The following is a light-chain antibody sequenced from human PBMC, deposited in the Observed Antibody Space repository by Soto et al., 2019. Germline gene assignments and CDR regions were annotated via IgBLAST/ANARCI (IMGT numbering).Light chain of an antibody. Sequence: SYELTQPPSVSVSPGQTASITCSGAKLGDKYACWYQQKPGQSPVLVIYQDSKRPSGIPERFSGSNSGNTATLTISGTQAMDEADYYCQAWDSSTPFCVFGTGTKLTVL. CDR3: QAWDSSTPFCV. CDR2: QDS. J-gene: IGLJ1*01. V-gene: IGLV3-1*01. CDR1: KLGDKY.